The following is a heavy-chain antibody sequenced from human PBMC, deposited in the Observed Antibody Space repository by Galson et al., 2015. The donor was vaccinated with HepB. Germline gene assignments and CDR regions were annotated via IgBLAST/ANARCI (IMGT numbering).Heavy chain of an antibody. V-gene: IGHV3-11*01. CDR2: ISSSGIII. J-gene: IGHJ5*02. CDR3: ASFRRILWFRELSWFDP. D-gene: IGHD3-10*01. CDR1: GFDFGDYY. Sequence: SLRLSCAASGFDFGDYYMGWIRQAPGKGLGCISYISSSGIIIKYADSVKGRFTIARDNTKKSLYLQMNNLTAEDTAVYYCASFRRILWFRELSWFDPWGQGTLVTVSS.